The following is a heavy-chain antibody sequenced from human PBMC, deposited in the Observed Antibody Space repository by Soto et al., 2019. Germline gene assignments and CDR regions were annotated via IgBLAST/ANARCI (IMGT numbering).Heavy chain of an antibody. D-gene: IGHD3-10*01. V-gene: IGHV1-69*02. Sequence: ASVKVSCKASGGTFSSYTISWVRQAPGQGLEWMGRIIPILGIANYAQKFQGRVTITADKSASTAYMELSSLRSEDTAVYYCARGLYHVFLWFGELLENWFDPWGQGTLVTVSS. CDR2: IIPILGIA. J-gene: IGHJ5*02. CDR3: ARGLYHVFLWFGELLENWFDP. CDR1: GGTFSSYT.